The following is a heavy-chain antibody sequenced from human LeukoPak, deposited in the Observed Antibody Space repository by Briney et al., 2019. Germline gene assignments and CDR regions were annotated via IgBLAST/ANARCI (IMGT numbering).Heavy chain of an antibody. CDR2: INQDGSEK. CDR1: GFSVSNNY. Sequence: PGGSLRLSCAASGFSVSNNYMTWVRQAPGKGLEWVANINQDGSEKYYVDSVKGRFTISRDNAKNSLFLQMNSLRAEDTAVYYCASLEFGYWGQGTLVTVSS. D-gene: IGHD3-16*01. J-gene: IGHJ4*02. V-gene: IGHV3-7*01. CDR3: ASLEFGY.